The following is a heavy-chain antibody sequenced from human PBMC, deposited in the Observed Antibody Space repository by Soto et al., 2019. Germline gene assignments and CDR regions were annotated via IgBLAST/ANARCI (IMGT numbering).Heavy chain of an antibody. Sequence: ASVKVSCKASGYTFTSYGISWVRQAPGQGLEWMGWISAYNGNTNYAQKLQGRVTMTTDTSTSTAYMELRSLRSDDTAVYYCARAPPTYYYDSSGYEEGYFDYWG. CDR3: ARAPPTYYYDSSGYEEGYFDY. J-gene: IGHJ4*03. CDR1: GYTFTSYG. CDR2: ISAYNGNT. D-gene: IGHD3-22*01. V-gene: IGHV1-18*01.